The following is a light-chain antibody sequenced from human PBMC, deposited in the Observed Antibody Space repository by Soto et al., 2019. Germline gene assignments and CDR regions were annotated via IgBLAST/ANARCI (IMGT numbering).Light chain of an antibody. J-gene: IGLJ2*01. CDR1: NIGTKS. Sequence: SYELTQPLSVSVALGQTARITCGGNNIGTKSVHWYQQKPGQAPVLVIYNRPSGIPERFSGSNSGNTATLTISRAQAGDEADYSCQVWDSSTVVFGGGTKLTVL. V-gene: IGLV3-9*01. CDR3: QVWDSSTVV.